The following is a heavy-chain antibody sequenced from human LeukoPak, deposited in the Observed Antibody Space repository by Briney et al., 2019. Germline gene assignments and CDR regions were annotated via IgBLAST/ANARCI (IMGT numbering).Heavy chain of an antibody. J-gene: IGHJ4*02. CDR1: GFTFSSYS. CDR2: ISGSGGST. V-gene: IGHV3-23*01. CDR3: AREPQLSVSALFDS. Sequence: GGSLRLSCAAPGFTFSSYSMNWVRQAPGKGLEWVSSISGSGGSTFYAESVKGRFTISRDSSKNMVFLQVNSLRADDTAVYYCAREPQLSVSALFDSWGQGTLVTVSS. D-gene: IGHD3-3*01.